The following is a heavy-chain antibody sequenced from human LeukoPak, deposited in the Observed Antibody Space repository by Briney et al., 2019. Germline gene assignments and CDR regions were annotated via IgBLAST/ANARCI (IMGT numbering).Heavy chain of an antibody. J-gene: IGHJ5*02. V-gene: IGHV3-21*01. CDR1: GFTFSSYS. D-gene: IGHD1-7*01. CDR3: ARDGITGTTAYNWFDP. CDR2: ISSSSSYI. Sequence: GGSLRLSCAASGFTFSSYSMNWVRQAPGKGLEWVSSISSSSSYIYYADSVKGRFTISRDNAKNSLYLQMNSLRAEDTAVYYCARDGITGTTAYNWFDPWGQGTLVTVSS.